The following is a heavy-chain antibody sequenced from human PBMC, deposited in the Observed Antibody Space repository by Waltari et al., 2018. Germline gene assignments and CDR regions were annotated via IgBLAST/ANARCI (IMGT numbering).Heavy chain of an antibody. V-gene: IGHV4-59*01. Sequence: QVQLQESGPSLLKPSETLSLICTVSGGSISGFYWSWVRPPPGKGLDGIGYIYDTGRTNFNPSLKGRVTMSVDTSKNQFSLKLSSVTAADTAFYYCARGGGGDWEWFDPWGQGTLVTVSS. D-gene: IGHD2-21*02. CDR3: ARGGGGDWEWFDP. CDR2: IYDTGRT. CDR1: GGSISGFY. J-gene: IGHJ5*02.